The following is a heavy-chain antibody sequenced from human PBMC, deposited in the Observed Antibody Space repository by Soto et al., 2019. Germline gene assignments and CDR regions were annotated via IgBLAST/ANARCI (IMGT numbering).Heavy chain of an antibody. J-gene: IGHJ6*02. CDR3: AREIMVARYGLDV. CDR1: GVPVSSGSYY. V-gene: IGHV4-61*01. D-gene: IGHD2-8*01. Sequence: PSETLSLTCTVSGVPVSSGSYYWSWIRQPPGKGLEWIGYVYYSGNTNYNPSLKSRVTISIDTSDNQFSLKLTSMTAADTAVYYCAREIMVARYGLDVWGQGTTVTVSS. CDR2: VYYSGNT.